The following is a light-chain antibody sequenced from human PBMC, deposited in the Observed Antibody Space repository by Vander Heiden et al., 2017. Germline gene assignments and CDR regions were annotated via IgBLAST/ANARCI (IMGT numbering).Light chain of an antibody. CDR3: QQFGTSPVT. CDR2: GAS. V-gene: IGKV3-20*01. J-gene: IGKJ2*01. CDR1: QTFSSTY. Sequence: EIVLTQSPGTLSLSPGERATLPCRASQTFSSTYLAWYQQKPGQAPRLLIYGASTRATGIPGRFSGSGSGTDFTLTISRLEPEDFAVYYCQQFGTSPVTFGQGTKLEIK.